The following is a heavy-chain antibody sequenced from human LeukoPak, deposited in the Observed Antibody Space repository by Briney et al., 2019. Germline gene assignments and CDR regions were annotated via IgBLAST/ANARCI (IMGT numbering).Heavy chain of an antibody. J-gene: IGHJ3*02. CDR2: IRFDGTKK. V-gene: IGHV3-30*02. Sequence: GGSLRLSCAASGFAFSNYGMHWIRQAPGKGPEWVTFIRFDGTKKYYADSVKGRFTISRDSSMNTVHLQMNSLRPEDTAVYYCVKDPRTGDGVHNDAFDIWGQGTMVTVSP. CDR3: VKDPRTGDGVHNDAFDI. CDR1: GFAFSNYG. D-gene: IGHD7-27*01.